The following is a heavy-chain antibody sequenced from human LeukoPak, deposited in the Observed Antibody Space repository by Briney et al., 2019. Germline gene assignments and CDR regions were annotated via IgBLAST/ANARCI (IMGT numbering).Heavy chain of an antibody. V-gene: IGHV4-34*01. D-gene: IGHD4-17*01. J-gene: IGHJ4*02. CDR2: INHSGST. CDR3: ARDPTTVTTIFDS. CDR1: GGSFSGYY. Sequence: PSETLSLTCAVYGGSFSGYYWSWIRQPPGKGLEWIGEINHSGSTNYNPSLKSRVSMSGDTSKTQVSLKLRSVTAADTAVYYCARDPTTVTTIFDSWGQGTLVTVSS.